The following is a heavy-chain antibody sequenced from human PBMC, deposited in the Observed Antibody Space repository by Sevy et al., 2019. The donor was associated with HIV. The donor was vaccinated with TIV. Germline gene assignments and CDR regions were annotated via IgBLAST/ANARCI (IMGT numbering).Heavy chain of an antibody. CDR1: GFTFSSSA. D-gene: IGHD4-17*01. Sequence: GGSLRLSCVASGFTFSSSAMSWVRQAPGKGLERVSTISGSGDSTYFADSVKGRFTISRDNSKNTLYLQMESLRAEGTAVYYCAKGPDYGDYVGWIDPWGQGTLVTVSS. J-gene: IGHJ5*02. V-gene: IGHV3-23*01. CDR2: ISGSGDST. CDR3: AKGPDYGDYVGWIDP.